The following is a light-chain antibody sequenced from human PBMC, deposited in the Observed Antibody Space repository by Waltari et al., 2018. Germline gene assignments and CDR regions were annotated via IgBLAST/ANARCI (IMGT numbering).Light chain of an antibody. Sequence: EIVMTQSPATLSVSPGERATLSCRARQSVSSKLAWYQQRPGQAPRLLIYGASTRATGIPARFTGSGSGTEFTLTISSLQSEDFAVYFCQHYNNLPLTFGGGTKVEI. CDR1: QSVSSK. CDR2: GAS. J-gene: IGKJ4*01. V-gene: IGKV3-15*01. CDR3: QHYNNLPLT.